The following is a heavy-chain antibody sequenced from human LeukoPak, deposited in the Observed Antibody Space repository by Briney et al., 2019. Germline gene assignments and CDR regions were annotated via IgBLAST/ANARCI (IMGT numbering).Heavy chain of an antibody. D-gene: IGHD3-10*01. CDR2: ISGSGHTT. CDR3: ARESPVGSGSPTAPDAFDI. J-gene: IGHJ3*02. Sequence: QSGGSLRLSCAASGFTFTSSAMSWVRQAPGKGLEWVSVISGSGHTTDYADSVKGRSTVSRDNSKNTLYLQMNSLRAEDTAVYYCARESPVGSGSPTAPDAFDIWGQGTMVTVSS. CDR1: GFTFTSSA. V-gene: IGHV3-23*01.